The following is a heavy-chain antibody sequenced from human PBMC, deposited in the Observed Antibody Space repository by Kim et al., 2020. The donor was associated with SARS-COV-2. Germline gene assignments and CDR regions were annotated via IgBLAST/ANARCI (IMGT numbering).Heavy chain of an antibody. CDR1: GFTFSSYS. D-gene: IGHD5-12*01. CDR3: ARGEGRRWLQDAFDI. V-gene: IGHV3-21*01. CDR2: ISSGSSYI. J-gene: IGHJ3*02. Sequence: GGSLRLSCAASGFTFSSYSMNWVRQAPGKGLEWVSSISSGSSYIYYADSVKGRFTISRDNAKNSLYLQMNSLRAEDTAVYYCARGEGRRWLQDAFDIWGQGTMVTVSS.